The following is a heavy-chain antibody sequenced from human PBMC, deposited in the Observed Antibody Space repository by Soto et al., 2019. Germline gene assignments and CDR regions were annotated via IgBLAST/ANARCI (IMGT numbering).Heavy chain of an antibody. CDR3: ATSRNSGYVYFHY. CDR1: GGTFSTYA. Sequence: QVQLVQSGAEVKKPGSPVKVSCKASGGTFSTYAISWVRQAPGQGLEWMGGSIPIFGTANYAQKFQDRVTITADESTSTAYMELSSLRSEDTAVYYCATSRNSGYVYFHYWGQGTLVTVSS. CDR2: SIPIFGTA. V-gene: IGHV1-69*12. D-gene: IGHD5-12*01. J-gene: IGHJ4*02.